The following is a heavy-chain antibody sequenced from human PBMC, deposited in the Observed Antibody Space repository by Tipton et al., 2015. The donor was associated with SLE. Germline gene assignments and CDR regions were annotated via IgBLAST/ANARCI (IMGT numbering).Heavy chain of an antibody. CDR1: GFSFSNYA. CDR2: ISGSGATR. V-gene: IGHV3-23*01. J-gene: IGHJ6*02. D-gene: IGHD4-17*01. CDR3: AKDSRRGGDPSDYVIDV. Sequence: SLRLSCAASGFSFSNYAMNWVRQSPGKGLEWVSCISGSGATRYYADSVKGRFTISRDNSKNTLSLQMNSLTADDTAVYYRAKDSRRGGDPSDYVIDVWGQGTTVTVSS.